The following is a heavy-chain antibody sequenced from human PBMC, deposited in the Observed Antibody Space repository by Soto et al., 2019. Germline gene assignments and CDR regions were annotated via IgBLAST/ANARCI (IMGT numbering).Heavy chain of an antibody. CDR3: ARVMYYYDSSGYYYWYFDL. V-gene: IGHV3-74*01. D-gene: IGHD3-22*01. Sequence: PGGSLRLSCAASGFSFSNYWMHWVRQAPGKGLVWVSRINSDGSITNYADSVKGRFTISRDSAKNTLYLQMNSLRAEDTAVYYCARVMYYYDSSGYYYWYFDLWGRGTLVTVSS. CDR1: GFSFSNYW. J-gene: IGHJ2*01. CDR2: INSDGSIT.